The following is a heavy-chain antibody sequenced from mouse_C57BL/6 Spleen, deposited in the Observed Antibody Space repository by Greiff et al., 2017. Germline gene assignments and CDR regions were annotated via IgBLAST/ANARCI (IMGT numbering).Heavy chain of an antibody. CDR2: ISYGGSYT. J-gene: IGHJ3*01. D-gene: IGHD3-2*02. Sequence: EVQLVESGGGLAKPGGSLKLSCAASGFTFSSYAMSWVRQTPEKRLEWVATISYGGSYTYYPDNVKGRVTISRDNAKNNLYLQMSHLKSEDTAMYYCARDSSGYPWFAYWGQGTLVTVSA. CDR1: GFTFSSYA. V-gene: IGHV5-4*01. CDR3: ARDSSGYPWFAY.